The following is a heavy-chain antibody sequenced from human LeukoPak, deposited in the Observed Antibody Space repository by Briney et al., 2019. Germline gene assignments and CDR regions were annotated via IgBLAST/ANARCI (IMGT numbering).Heavy chain of an antibody. V-gene: IGHV4-31*03. J-gene: IGHJ6*02. CDR1: GGSISSGGYY. Sequence: SETLSLTCTVSGGSISSGGYYWSWIRQHPGKGLEWIGYIYYSGSTYYNPSLKSRVTISVDTSKNQFSLKLSSVTAADTAVYYCALRILYCSSTSCYPNGMDVWGQGTTVTVSS. CDR2: IYYSGST. CDR3: ALRILYCSSTSCYPNGMDV. D-gene: IGHD2-2*01.